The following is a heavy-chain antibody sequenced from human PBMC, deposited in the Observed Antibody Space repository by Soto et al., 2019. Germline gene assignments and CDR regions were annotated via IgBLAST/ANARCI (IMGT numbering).Heavy chain of an antibody. Sequence: EVQLVESGGGLVKPGGSLRLSCVVSGLTFSDAWMIWVRQAPGKGLEWVGHIKSKADGGTTDYAAPVKGRFTISRDESKSKITLFLQMSSLKAEDTAVYYCTTGLTYRDFLTGLRGLYYLDRWGQGTLVTVSS. CDR3: TTGLTYRDFLTGLRGLYYLDR. D-gene: IGHD3-9*01. J-gene: IGHJ4*02. V-gene: IGHV3-15*01. CDR1: GLTFSDAW. CDR2: IKSKADGGTT.